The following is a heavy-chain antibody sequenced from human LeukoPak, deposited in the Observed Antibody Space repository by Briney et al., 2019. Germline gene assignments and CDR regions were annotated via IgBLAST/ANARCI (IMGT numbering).Heavy chain of an antibody. Sequence: SETLSLTCTVSGGSISIRSYYWGWIRQPPGKGLEWIGSMYSSGRTYYNPSLKSRVTISVDTSKNQFSLKLSSVTAADTAVYYCARSGSGYLRYYFDYWGQGTLVTVSS. J-gene: IGHJ4*02. CDR3: ARSGSGYLRYYFDY. CDR1: GGSISIRSYY. V-gene: IGHV4-39*07. D-gene: IGHD5-12*01. CDR2: MYSSGRT.